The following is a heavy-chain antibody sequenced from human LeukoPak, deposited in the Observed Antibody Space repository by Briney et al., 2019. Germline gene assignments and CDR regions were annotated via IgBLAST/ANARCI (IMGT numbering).Heavy chain of an antibody. J-gene: IGHJ4*02. V-gene: IGHV3-7*01. CDR2: IKQDGSER. CDR1: GFTFSNYW. D-gene: IGHD3-16*02. Sequence: GGSLRLSCAASGFTFSNYWVSWFRQAPGQGLEWVASIKQDGSERYYVDSVKGRFTISRDNAKNSLFLQLSSLGVEDTAVYYCARGSMHIYHLYTDYRGQGTLVTVSS. CDR3: ARGSMHIYHLYTDY.